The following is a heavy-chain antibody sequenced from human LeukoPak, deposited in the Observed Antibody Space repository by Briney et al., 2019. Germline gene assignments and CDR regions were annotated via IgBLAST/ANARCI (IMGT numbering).Heavy chain of an antibody. V-gene: IGHV3-23*01. CDR2: ISPSDGNT. CDR1: GFTFSKYA. D-gene: IGHD4-17*01. Sequence: PGGSLRLSCAASGFTFSKYAMSWVRQAPGKGLERVSAISPSDGNTFYADSVKGRSTISRDNSKNTLSLQMNSLRAEDTALYYCAKDSSVPYGITDWGQGTLVTVSS. CDR3: AKDSSVPYGITD. J-gene: IGHJ4*02.